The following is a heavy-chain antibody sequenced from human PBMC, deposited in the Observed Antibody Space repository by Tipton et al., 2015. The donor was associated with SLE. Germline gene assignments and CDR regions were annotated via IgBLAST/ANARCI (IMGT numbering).Heavy chain of an antibody. D-gene: IGHD3-3*01. J-gene: IGHJ4*02. CDR1: GGSISSGGYY. CDR2: INHSGST. V-gene: IGHV4-31*03. CDR3: ARFRYYDLLYYFDY. Sequence: TLSLTCTVSGGSISSGGYYWSWIRQHPGKGLEWIGEINHSGSTNYNPSLKSRVTISVETSKNQLALKVSSVTAADTAVYYCARFRYYDLLYYFDYWGQGTLVTVPS.